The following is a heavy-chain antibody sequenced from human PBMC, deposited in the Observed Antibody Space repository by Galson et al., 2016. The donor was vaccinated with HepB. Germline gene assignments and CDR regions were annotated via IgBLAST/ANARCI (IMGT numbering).Heavy chain of an antibody. J-gene: IGHJ4*02. Sequence: LRLSCAVSGLKFSTYWMTWVHQAPGKGLEWVATINPDGNEKAYVDSVKGRFTMSRDNAKDSLHLQMNSLRAEDTGVYYCVTSQGYWGQGTLVTAS. CDR2: INPDGNEK. CDR3: VTSQGY. V-gene: IGHV3-7*03. CDR1: GLKFSTYW.